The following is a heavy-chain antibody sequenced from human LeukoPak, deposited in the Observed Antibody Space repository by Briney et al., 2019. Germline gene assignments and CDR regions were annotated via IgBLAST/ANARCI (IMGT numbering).Heavy chain of an antibody. CDR1: GFTFSSYW. CDR2: IKQDGSEK. Sequence: PGGSLRLSCAASGFTFSSYWVSWVRQAPGKGLEWVANIKQDGSEKYYVDSVKGRFTISRDNAKNSLYLQMNSLRAEDTAVYYCARVRFLEWLVYYYYMDVWGKGTTVTVSS. D-gene: IGHD3-3*01. CDR3: ARVRFLEWLVYYYYMDV. V-gene: IGHV3-7*01. J-gene: IGHJ6*03.